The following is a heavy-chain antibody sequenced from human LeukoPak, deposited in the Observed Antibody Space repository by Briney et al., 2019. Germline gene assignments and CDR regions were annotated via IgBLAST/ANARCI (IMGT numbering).Heavy chain of an antibody. V-gene: IGHV3-64*01. CDR3: ARDSYDFWSGYYTAYYYYMDV. CDR2: ISSNGGST. CDR1: GFTFSSYA. D-gene: IGHD3-3*01. J-gene: IGHJ6*03. Sequence: PGGSLRLSCAASGFTFSSYAMHWVRQAPGKGLEYVSAISSNGGSTYYANSVKGRFTISRDNSKNTLYLQMGSLRAEDMAVYYCARDSYDFWSGYYTAYYYYMDVWGKGTTVTVSS.